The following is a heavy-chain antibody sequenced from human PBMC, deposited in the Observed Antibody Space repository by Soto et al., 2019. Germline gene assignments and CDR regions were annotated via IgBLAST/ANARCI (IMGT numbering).Heavy chain of an antibody. J-gene: IGHJ5*02. CDR1: GGPISNYY. CDR3: ASGGNWLHP. V-gene: IGHV4-59*01. CDR2: MYYNGNI. Sequence: SSETLSLTCNVSGGPISNYYWTWVRQSPEKGLEWIGYMYYNGNINYNPSLKSRVTISIDTSNNQFSLTLKSVTAADTAVYYCASGGNWLHPWGQGVMVTV. D-gene: IGHD3-16*01.